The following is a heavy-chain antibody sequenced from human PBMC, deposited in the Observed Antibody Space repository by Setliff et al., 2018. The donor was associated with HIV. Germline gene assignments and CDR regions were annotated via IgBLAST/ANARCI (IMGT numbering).Heavy chain of an antibody. J-gene: IGHJ6*03. CDR3: ARNRGRWELLRDYYYYYMDV. CDR2: ISSTTGHI. Sequence: GGSLRLSCAASGFTFSSYAMSWVRQTPGKGLEWVASISSTTGHIFYADSAKGRFIISRDNAKSSLYLQMDSLRAEDTAVYYCARNRGRWELLRDYYYYYMDVWGEGTTVTVSS. D-gene: IGHD3-10*01. V-gene: IGHV3-21*01. CDR1: GFTFSSYA.